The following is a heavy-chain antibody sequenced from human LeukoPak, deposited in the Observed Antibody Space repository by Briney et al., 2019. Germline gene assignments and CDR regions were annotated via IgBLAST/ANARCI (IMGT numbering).Heavy chain of an antibody. CDR3: AGGRYSSVWY. V-gene: IGHV3-74*01. CDR2: INSDESST. D-gene: IGHD6-19*01. J-gene: IGHJ4*02. CDR1: GFSFSSYW. Sequence: GVSLRLSCVASGFSFSSYWMHWVRQAPGKGLVWVSRINSDESSTTYADSVKGRFTISRDNAKNTLYLQMNSLRAEDTAVYYCAGGRYSSVWYWGQGTLVTVSS.